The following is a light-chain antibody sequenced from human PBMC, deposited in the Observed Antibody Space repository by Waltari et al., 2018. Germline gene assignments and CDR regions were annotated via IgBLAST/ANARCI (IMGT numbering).Light chain of an antibody. CDR3: HQYDTSPQT. V-gene: IGKV3-20*01. CDR1: HNIRGAY. CDR2: DSF. J-gene: IGKJ1*01. Sequence: KASHNIRGAYVAWYHQRPGQAPRLLIYDSFIMATGIPDRFSGSGSGADFTLTISSLAPEDSAVYFCHQYDTSPQTFGQGTKVSIK.